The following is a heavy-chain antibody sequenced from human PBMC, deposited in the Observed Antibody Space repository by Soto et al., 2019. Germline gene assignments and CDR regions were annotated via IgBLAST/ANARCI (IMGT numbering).Heavy chain of an antibody. Sequence: QVQLVQSGAEVKKPGASVKVSCKASGYTFTSYAMHWVRQAPGQRLEWMGWINAGNGNTKYSQKFQGRVTITRDTSASTAYMELSSLRSEDTAVYYCARGAVVVPAAMCWFDPWGQGTLVTVSS. V-gene: IGHV1-3*01. CDR2: INAGNGNT. CDR3: ARGAVVVPAAMCWFDP. J-gene: IGHJ5*02. CDR1: GYTFTSYA. D-gene: IGHD2-2*01.